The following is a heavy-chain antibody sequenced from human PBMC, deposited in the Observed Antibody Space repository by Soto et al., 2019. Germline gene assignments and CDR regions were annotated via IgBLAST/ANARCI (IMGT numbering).Heavy chain of an antibody. CDR2: IYYSGST. V-gene: IGHV4-59*08. D-gene: IGHD3-10*01. J-gene: IGHJ4*02. CDR3: ARHNYGSGSTYFDY. Sequence: PSETLSLTCTVSGGSINPYYWTWIRQPPGKGLEWIGYIYYSGSTNYNPSLKSRVTISVDTSKNQFSLKLNSMTAADTAVYYCARHNYGSGSTYFDYWGQGTLVTVSS. CDR1: GGSINPYY.